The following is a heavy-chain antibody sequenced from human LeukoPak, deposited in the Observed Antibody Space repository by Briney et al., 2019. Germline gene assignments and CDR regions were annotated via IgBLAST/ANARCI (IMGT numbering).Heavy chain of an antibody. J-gene: IGHJ4*02. CDR3: ARDRELVGTIDY. D-gene: IGHD1-7*01. CDR2: ISPYNGNT. CDR1: GYKFTNYG. V-gene: IGHV1-18*01. Sequence: ASVKVSCKASGYKFTNYGISWVRQAPGQGLEWMGWISPYNGNTNYAQKLQGRVTMTTDTSTSTAYMELRSLRSDDTAVYYCARDRELVGTIDYWGQGTLVTVSS.